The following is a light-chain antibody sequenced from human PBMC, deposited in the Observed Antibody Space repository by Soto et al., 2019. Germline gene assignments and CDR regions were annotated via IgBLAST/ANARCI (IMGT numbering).Light chain of an antibody. CDR3: QQRSNWPVT. J-gene: IGKJ1*01. V-gene: IGKV3-11*01. CDR2: DAS. CDR1: QSVSSY. Sequence: EIVLTQSPATLSLSPGERATLSCRASQSVSSYLAWYQQKPGQAPRLLIYDASNRATGIPARFSGSGSGTDFTLNIRSLEPEDFAVYYCQQRSNWPVTFGQGTRVEIK.